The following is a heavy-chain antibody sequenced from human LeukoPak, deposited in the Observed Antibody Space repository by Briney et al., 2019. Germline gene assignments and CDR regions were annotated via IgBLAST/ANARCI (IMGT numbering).Heavy chain of an antibody. V-gene: IGHV1-46*01. CDR1: GYTFTSYY. Sequence: AASVKVSCKASGYTFTSYYMHWVRQAPGQGLEWMGLINPSGGSTSYAQKFQGRVTMTRDMSTSTVYMELSSLRSEDTAVYYCARARITMVRGVINYYFDYWGQGTLVTVSS. CDR2: INPSGGST. CDR3: ARARITMVRGVINYYFDY. J-gene: IGHJ4*02. D-gene: IGHD3-10*01.